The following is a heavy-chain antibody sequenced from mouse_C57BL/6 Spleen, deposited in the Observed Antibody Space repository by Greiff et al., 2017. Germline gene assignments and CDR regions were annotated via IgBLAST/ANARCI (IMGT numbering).Heavy chain of an antibody. J-gene: IGHJ4*01. CDR2: ISSGSSTI. Sequence: EVKLMESGGGLVKPGGSLKLSCAASGFTFSDYGMHWVRQAPEKGLEWVAYISSGSSTIYYADTVKGRFTISRDNAKNTLFLQMTSLRSEDTAMYYGARKNYGNAMDYWGQGTSVTVSS. CDR1: GFTFSDYG. CDR3: ARKNYGNAMDY. V-gene: IGHV5-17*01. D-gene: IGHD1-1*01.